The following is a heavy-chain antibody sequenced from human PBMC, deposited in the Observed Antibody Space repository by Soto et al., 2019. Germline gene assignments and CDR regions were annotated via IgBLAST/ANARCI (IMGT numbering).Heavy chain of an antibody. CDR1: GFTFSSYA. J-gene: IGHJ6*03. V-gene: IGHV3-23*01. CDR2: ISGSGGST. D-gene: IGHD6-13*01. CDR3: AKDLLNSSSWYYYYYYMDV. Sequence: EVQLLESGGGLVQPGGSLRLSCAASGFTFSSYAMSWVRQAPGKGLEWVSAISGSGGSTYYADSVKGRFTISRDNSKNTLYLQMNSLRAEDTAVYYCAKDLLNSSSWYYYYYYMDVWGKGTTVTVSS.